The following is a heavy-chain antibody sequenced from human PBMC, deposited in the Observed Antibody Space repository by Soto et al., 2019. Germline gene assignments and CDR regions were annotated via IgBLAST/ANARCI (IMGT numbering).Heavy chain of an antibody. J-gene: IGHJ4*02. CDR2: IYHTGST. V-gene: IGHV4-30-2*01. CDR1: GGSISSGGYS. CDR3: AREGNLGRWIQPLDS. Sequence: SETLSLTCAVSGGSISSGGYSWSWIRQPPGKGLEWGGYIYHTGSTYYNPSLKSRVTISVDRSKNQFSLKLISVTTADTAVYFCAREGNLGRWIQPLDSWGQGTLVTVSS. D-gene: IGHD2-2*03.